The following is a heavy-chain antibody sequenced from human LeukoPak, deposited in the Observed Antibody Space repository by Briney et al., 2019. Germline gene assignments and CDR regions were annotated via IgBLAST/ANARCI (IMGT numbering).Heavy chain of an antibody. Sequence: PGGSLRLSCAASGFTFSSYEMNWVRQAPGKGLEWVSYISGSSTYYADSVRGRFTISRDNAKNSLYLQMNSLRAEDKAVYYCARCPRSSDAFDIWGQGTMVTVSS. CDR1: GFTFSSYE. CDR2: ISGSST. J-gene: IGHJ3*02. CDR3: ARCPRSSDAFDI. V-gene: IGHV3-48*03.